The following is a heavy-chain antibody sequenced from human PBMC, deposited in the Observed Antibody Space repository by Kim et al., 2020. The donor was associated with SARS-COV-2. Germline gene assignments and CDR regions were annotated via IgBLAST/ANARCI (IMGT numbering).Heavy chain of an antibody. Sequence: SVKVSCKASGGTFSNYAISWVRQAPGQGLEWMGGIIPIFGTANYAQKFQGRVTITADESTSTAYMELSSLRSEDTAVYYCARDKEGDYYGSGSYYPGAFDIWGQGTMVTVSS. D-gene: IGHD3-10*01. V-gene: IGHV1-69*13. CDR3: ARDKEGDYYGSGSYYPGAFDI. CDR1: GGTFSNYA. CDR2: IIPIFGTA. J-gene: IGHJ3*02.